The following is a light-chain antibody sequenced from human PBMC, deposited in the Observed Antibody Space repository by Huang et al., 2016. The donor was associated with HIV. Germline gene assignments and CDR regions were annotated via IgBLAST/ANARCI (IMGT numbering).Light chain of an antibody. J-gene: IGKJ4*01. CDR1: RTVRTN. CDR3: HQYNNWLLS. V-gene: IGKV3-15*01. CDR2: GSS. Sequence: IVMTQSPATLSVSPGERVTLSCRATRTVRTNLAWSQQRPGQSPRLLIYGSSTRAPGVPARFSGSGSGTDFSLTISSLQSEDFALYYCHQYNNWLLSFGGGTRVDI.